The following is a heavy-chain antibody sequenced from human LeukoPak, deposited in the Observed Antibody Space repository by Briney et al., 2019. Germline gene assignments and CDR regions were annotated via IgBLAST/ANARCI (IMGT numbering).Heavy chain of an antibody. CDR1: GGSFSGYY. CDR2: INHSGST. J-gene: IGHJ4*02. CDR3: ARGTRYYYGSGSYYKH. Sequence: SETLSLTCAVYGGSFSGYYWSWIRQPPGKGLEWIGEINHSGSTNYNPSLKSRVTISVDTSKNQFSLKLSSVTAADTAVYYCARGTRYYYGSGSYYKHWGQGTLVTVPS. D-gene: IGHD3-10*01. V-gene: IGHV4-34*01.